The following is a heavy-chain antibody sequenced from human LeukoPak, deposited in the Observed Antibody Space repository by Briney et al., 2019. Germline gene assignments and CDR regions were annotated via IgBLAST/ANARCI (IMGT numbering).Heavy chain of an antibody. Sequence: SETLSLTCSVSGDSIGSGRYYWTWIRQPAGKGLQWIGRLYTNENTNYNPSLESRVSISVDTSKTQFFLKLTSVTAADTAVYFCARGVVTDDYHMDVWGKGTAITVSS. D-gene: IGHD2-21*02. CDR3: ARGVVTDDYHMDV. CDR1: GDSIGSGRYY. V-gene: IGHV4-61*02. J-gene: IGHJ6*03. CDR2: LYTNENT.